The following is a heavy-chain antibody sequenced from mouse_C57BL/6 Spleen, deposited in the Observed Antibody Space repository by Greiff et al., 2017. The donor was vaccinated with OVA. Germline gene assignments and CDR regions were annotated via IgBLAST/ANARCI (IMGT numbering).Heavy chain of an antibody. V-gene: IGHV1-50*01. Sequence: QVQLQQPGAELVKPGASVKLSCKASGYTFTSYWMQWVKQRPGQGLEWIGEIDPSDSYTNSNQKFKGKATLTVDTSSSTAYMQLSSLTSEASAVYYGARRDYYGSSYDYWGQGTTLTVSS. CDR1: GYTFTSYW. CDR3: ARRDYYGSSYDY. D-gene: IGHD1-1*01. CDR2: IDPSDSYT. J-gene: IGHJ2*01.